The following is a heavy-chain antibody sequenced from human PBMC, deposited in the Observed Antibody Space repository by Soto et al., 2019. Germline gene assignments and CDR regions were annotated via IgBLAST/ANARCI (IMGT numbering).Heavy chain of an antibody. CDR1: GGSISSYY. CDR2: IYYSGST. V-gene: IGHV4-59*01. Sequence: PSETLSLTCTVSGGSISSYYWSWIRQPPGKGLEWIGYIYYSGSTNYNPSLKSRVTISVDTSKNQFSLKLSSVTAADTAVYYCARGLSDDFWSGYPNYFDYWGQGTLVTVSS. J-gene: IGHJ4*02. D-gene: IGHD3-3*01. CDR3: ARGLSDDFWSGYPNYFDY.